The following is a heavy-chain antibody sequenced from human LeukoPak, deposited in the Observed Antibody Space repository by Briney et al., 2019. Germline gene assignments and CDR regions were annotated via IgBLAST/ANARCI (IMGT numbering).Heavy chain of an antibody. CDR3: ARGGYSFDY. CDR1: GFSLSGYW. CDR2: LHADGVEQ. D-gene: IGHD5-18*01. Sequence: PGGSLRLSCAASGFSLSGYWMTWDRQAPGKGLEWVARLHADGVEQNYVDSVTGRFTMSRDNAKNSLDLQMNSLRVEDTAVYYCARGGYSFDYLGQGALVAVSS. V-gene: IGHV3-7*01. J-gene: IGHJ4*02.